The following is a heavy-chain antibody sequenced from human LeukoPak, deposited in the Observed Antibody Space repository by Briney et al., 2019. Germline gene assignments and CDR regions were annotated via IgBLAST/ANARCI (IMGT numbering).Heavy chain of an antibody. J-gene: IGHJ6*03. CDR1: GFTFSKYA. Sequence: PGGSLRLSCAASGFTFSKYAMSWVRQAPGKGLEWVSTVNDRGTGTYYADSVKGRFTISRDNSKSTLSLQMISLRAEDTALYYCAKGLKTAVGPYMGYHYYMDVWGEGTTVTVSS. D-gene: IGHD5-18*01. V-gene: IGHV3-23*01. CDR3: AKGLKTAVGPYMGYHYYMDV. CDR2: VNDRGTGT.